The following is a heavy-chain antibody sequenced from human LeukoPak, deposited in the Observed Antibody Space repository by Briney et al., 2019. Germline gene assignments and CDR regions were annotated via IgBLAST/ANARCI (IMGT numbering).Heavy chain of an antibody. CDR3: ARARTMVRGVIITGYYYGMDV. V-gene: IGHV1-3*01. J-gene: IGHJ6*04. CDR1: GYTFTSYA. D-gene: IGHD3-10*01. CDR2: INAGNGNT. Sequence: ASVKVSCKASGYTFTSYAMHWVRQAPGQRLEWMGWINAGNGNTKYSQKFQGRVTITRDTSASTAYMELSSLRSEDTAVYYCARARTMVRGVIITGYYYGMDVWGKATTVTVSS.